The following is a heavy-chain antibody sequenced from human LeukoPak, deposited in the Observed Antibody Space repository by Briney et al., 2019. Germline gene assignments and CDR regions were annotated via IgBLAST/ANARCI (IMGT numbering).Heavy chain of an antibody. V-gene: IGHV3-30*02. Sequence: PGGSLRLSCAASGFTFSSYGMHWVRQAPGKGLEWVAFIRYDGSNKYYADSVKGRFTISRDNSKNTLYLQMNSLRAEDTAVYYCAKDRRVRGVIPTANWFDPWGQGTLVTVSS. D-gene: IGHD3-10*01. CDR3: AKDRRVRGVIPTANWFDP. CDR1: GFTFSSYG. J-gene: IGHJ5*02. CDR2: IRYDGSNK.